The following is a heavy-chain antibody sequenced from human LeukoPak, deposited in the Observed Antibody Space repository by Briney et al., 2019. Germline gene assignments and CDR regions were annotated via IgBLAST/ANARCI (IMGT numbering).Heavy chain of an antibody. V-gene: IGHV4-30-4*08. D-gene: IGHD3-22*01. CDR1: GGSISSGDYY. J-gene: IGHJ4*02. CDR2: IYYSGST. Sequence: PSETLSLTCTLSGGSISSGDYYWSWVRHPPGTGLEWLVYIYYSGSTYYNPSLKSRVTISVDTSKNQFSLKLSSVTAADTAVYYCAKTYYYDSSGYIHFDYWGQGTLVTVSS. CDR3: AKTYYYDSSGYIHFDY.